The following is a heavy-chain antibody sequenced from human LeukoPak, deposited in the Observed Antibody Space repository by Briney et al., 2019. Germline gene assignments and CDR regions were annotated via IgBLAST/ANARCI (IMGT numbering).Heavy chain of an antibody. D-gene: IGHD3-3*01. V-gene: IGHV1-18*01. CDR2: ISAYNGNT. J-gene: IGHJ6*03. CDR1: GYTFTSYG. Sequence: ASVKVSCKASGYTFTSYGISWVRQAPGQGLEWMGWISAYNGNTNYAQKFQGRVTITAHESTSTAYMELSSLRSEDTAVYYCARGGTTPIDFWSGSLGYYYYYYMDVWGKGTTVTVSS. CDR3: ARGGTTPIDFWSGSLGYYYYYYMDV.